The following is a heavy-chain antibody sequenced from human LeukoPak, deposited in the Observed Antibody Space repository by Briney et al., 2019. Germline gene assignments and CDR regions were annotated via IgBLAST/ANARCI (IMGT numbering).Heavy chain of an antibody. CDR1: GSTFSSYA. J-gene: IGHJ4*02. Sequence: QTGGSLRLSCAASGSTFSSYAVSWVRQAPGKGLEWVSSISGSGRDTYYADTVKGRFTISRDNSKNTLFLQMNSLRAEDTAVYYCAKVSWGELLSDDFDYWGQGTLVTVSS. CDR2: ISGSGRDT. D-gene: IGHD1-26*01. V-gene: IGHV3-23*01. CDR3: AKVSWGELLSDDFDY.